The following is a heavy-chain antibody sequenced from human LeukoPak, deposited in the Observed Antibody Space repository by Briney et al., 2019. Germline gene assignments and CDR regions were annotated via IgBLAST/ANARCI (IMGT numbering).Heavy chain of an antibody. J-gene: IGHJ4*02. V-gene: IGHV3-23*01. CDR1: GITLSNHP. D-gene: IGHD2-15*01. Sequence: PGGSLRLSCAASGITLSNHPMYWVRQAPGKGLEWVSSLSDTGDSTHYADSVKGRFTISRDSARSALYLQMNSLRAEDTAVYYCAKGDCSSGSCYFDYWGQGSQVTVSS. CDR2: LSDTGDST. CDR3: AKGDCSSGSCYFDY.